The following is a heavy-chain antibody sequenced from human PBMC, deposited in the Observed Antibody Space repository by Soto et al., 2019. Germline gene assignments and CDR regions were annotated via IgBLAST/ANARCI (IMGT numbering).Heavy chain of an antibody. CDR2: ISASGGST. V-gene: IGHV3-23*01. D-gene: IGHD4-17*01. J-gene: IGHJ1*01. CDR1: GITFSSYA. Sequence: ESGGGLVQPGGSLRLSCVDSGITFSSYAMNWVRQAPGKGLEWVSAISASGGSTFYADSVKGRFTISRDNSKNTLYLQMNSLRADDTAVYYCAKGFVSSGYCDTQFQHWGQGTLVTVSS. CDR3: AKGFVSSGYCDTQFQH.